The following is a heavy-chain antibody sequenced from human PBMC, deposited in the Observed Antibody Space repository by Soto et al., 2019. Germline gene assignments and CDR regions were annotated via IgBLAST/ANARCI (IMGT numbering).Heavy chain of an antibody. Sequence: SETRSLTCSVSGGSINSGDYYWSWIRQSPGKGLEWIGYIYYSGSTYYNPSLKSRSTISIDTSKNQFFLDVDSVTAADTAVYYCARLYTGYEAFDYWGQGTLVTVSS. CDR2: IYYSGST. D-gene: IGHD5-12*01. CDR1: GGSINSGDYY. CDR3: ARLYTGYEAFDY. V-gene: IGHV4-30-4*01. J-gene: IGHJ4*02.